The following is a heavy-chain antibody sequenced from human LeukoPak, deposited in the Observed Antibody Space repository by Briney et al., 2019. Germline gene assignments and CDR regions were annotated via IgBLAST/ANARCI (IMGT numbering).Heavy chain of an antibody. Sequence: SETLSLTCTVSGGSISSYYWSWIRQPAGKGLEWIGRIYTSGSTNYNPSLKSRVTMSVDTSKNQFSLKLSSVTAADTAVYYCARAGCDSSGYSAYFDYWGQGTLVTVSS. CDR2: IYTSGST. V-gene: IGHV4-4*07. D-gene: IGHD3-22*01. CDR3: ARAGCDSSGYSAYFDY. CDR1: GGSISSYY. J-gene: IGHJ4*02.